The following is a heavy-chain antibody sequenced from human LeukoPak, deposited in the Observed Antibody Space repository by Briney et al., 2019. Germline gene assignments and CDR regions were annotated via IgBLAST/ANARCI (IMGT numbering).Heavy chain of an antibody. Sequence: GGSLRLSCAASGFTFSSYSMNWVRQAPGKGLEWVSSISSSSSYIYYADSVKGRFTISRDNAKNSLYLQMNILRAEDTAVYYCARDPSTVTTTPYYFDYWGQGTLVTVSS. V-gene: IGHV3-21*01. CDR1: GFTFSSYS. CDR2: ISSSSSYI. CDR3: ARDPSTVTTTPYYFDY. J-gene: IGHJ4*02. D-gene: IGHD4-17*01.